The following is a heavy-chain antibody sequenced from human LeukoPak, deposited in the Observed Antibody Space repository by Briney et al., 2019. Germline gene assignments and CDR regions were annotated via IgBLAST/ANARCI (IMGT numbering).Heavy chain of an antibody. J-gene: IGHJ4*02. CDR2: ISGSGGST. V-gene: IGHV3-23*01. CDR1: GFTFSSYA. CDR3: AKGNFGRITMIVVDY. Sequence: PGGSLRLSCAASGFTFSSYAMSWVRQAPGKGLEWVSAISGSGGSTYYADSVKGRFTISRDNSKNTLYLQMNSLRAEDTAVYYCAKGNFGRITMIVVDYWGQGTLVTVSS. D-gene: IGHD3-22*01.